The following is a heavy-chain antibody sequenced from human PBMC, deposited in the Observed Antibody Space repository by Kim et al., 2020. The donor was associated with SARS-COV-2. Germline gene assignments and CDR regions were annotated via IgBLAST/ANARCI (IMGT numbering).Heavy chain of an antibody. D-gene: IGHD6-19*01. J-gene: IGHJ4*02. Sequence: PSLKSRVTISADTSKNQFSLKVSSVTAADTAVYYCARESAGIAVSGTGDYWGQGTLVTVSS. CDR3: ARESAGIAVSGTGDY. V-gene: IGHV4-30-2*04.